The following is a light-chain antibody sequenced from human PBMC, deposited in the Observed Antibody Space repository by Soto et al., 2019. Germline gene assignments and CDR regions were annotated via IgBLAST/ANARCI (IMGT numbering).Light chain of an antibody. V-gene: IGLV2-14*03. CDR1: SSDVGGYNS. J-gene: IGLJ2*01. CDR2: GVS. Sequence: QSVLSQPASVSGSPGQSITISCTGTSSDVGGYNSVSWYQQHPGKATKLMIYGVSNRPSGVSNRFSGSKSGNTTSLTISGLHAEDEADYYCSSYTSSSTLDVVFGGGTKLTVL. CDR3: SSYTSSSTLDVV.